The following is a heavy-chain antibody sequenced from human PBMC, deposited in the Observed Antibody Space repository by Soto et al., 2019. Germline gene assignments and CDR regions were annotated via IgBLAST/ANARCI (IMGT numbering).Heavy chain of an antibody. Sequence: ASVKVSCKASGGTFSSYAISWVRQAPGQGLEWMGGIIPIFGTANYAQKFQGRVTITADESTGTAYMELSSLRSEDTAVYYCARESPYGDYPHWFDPWGQGTLVTVSS. J-gene: IGHJ5*02. V-gene: IGHV1-69*13. CDR2: IIPIFGTA. CDR1: GGTFSSYA. D-gene: IGHD4-17*01. CDR3: ARESPYGDYPHWFDP.